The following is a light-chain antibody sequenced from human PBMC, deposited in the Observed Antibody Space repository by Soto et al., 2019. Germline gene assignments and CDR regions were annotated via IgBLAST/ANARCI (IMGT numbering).Light chain of an antibody. Sequence: QSVLTQPPSASGSPGQSVTISCTGTSSDVGGYNYVSWYQQHPGKAPKLMIYEVSKRPSGVPDRFSGSKPGNTASLTVSGLQPEDEADYYCSSYAGSNKSVFGTGTKVTVL. CDR1: SSDVGGYNY. CDR2: EVS. J-gene: IGLJ1*01. CDR3: SSYAGSNKSV. V-gene: IGLV2-8*01.